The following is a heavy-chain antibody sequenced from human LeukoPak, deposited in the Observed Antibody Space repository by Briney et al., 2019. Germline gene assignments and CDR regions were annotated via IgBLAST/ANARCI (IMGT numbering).Heavy chain of an antibody. Sequence: GGSLRLSCAASGFTFSTNGMHWVRQGPGRGLGRVAFIRTDGSNEYYEDSVKGRFTISRDNFKNTLHLQMNSLSAEDTAVYYCAKVSVAGTEFDYWGQGTLVTVSS. CDR1: GFTFSTNG. J-gene: IGHJ4*02. D-gene: IGHD6-19*01. V-gene: IGHV3-30*02. CDR3: AKVSVAGTEFDY. CDR2: IRTDGSNE.